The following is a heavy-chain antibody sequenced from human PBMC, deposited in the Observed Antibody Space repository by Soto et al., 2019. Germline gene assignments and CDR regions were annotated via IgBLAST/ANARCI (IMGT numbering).Heavy chain of an antibody. CDR3: SRGILV. Sequence: QVQLQESGPGLVKPSQTLSLTCTVSGGSINSGGYCWSWIRQHPGKGLDWIGCISYGGSTSYNLSLKGRVTVSVDTSKNQFLRMLTAVTAADTAVYYWSRGILVWGQGALITVSS. CDR2: ISYGGST. J-gene: IGHJ4*02. CDR1: GGSINSGGYC. D-gene: IGHD5-18*01. V-gene: IGHV4-31*03.